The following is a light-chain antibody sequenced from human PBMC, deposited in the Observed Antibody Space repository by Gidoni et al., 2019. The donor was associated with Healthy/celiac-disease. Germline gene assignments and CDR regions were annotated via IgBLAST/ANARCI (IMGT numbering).Light chain of an antibody. J-gene: IGKJ2*01. CDR3: QQYGSSPLMYT. V-gene: IGKV3-20*01. CDR2: GAS. Sequence: EIALTQSPGPLSLAPGERATLPCRASQSVSSNYLAWYQQKPGQAPRPLLYGASSRATGIPDRFSGSGSGTDFTLTISRLEPEDFAVYYCQQYGSSPLMYTFGQWTKLEIK. CDR1: QSVSSNY.